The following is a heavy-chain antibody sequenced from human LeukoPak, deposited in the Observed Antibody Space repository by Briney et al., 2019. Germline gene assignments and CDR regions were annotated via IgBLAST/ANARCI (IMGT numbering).Heavy chain of an antibody. CDR2: ISGDGGGS. CDR3: AKAWFGERSGGGFDY. J-gene: IGHJ4*02. CDR1: GFSFDDYA. Sequence: GGSLRLSCAASGFSFDDYAMHWVRQAPGKGLEWVSLISGDGGGSYYADSVKGRFTISRDNSKNSLYLQMNSLRLEDTALYYCAKAWFGERSGGGFDYWGQGTLVTVSS. D-gene: IGHD3-10*01. V-gene: IGHV3-43*02.